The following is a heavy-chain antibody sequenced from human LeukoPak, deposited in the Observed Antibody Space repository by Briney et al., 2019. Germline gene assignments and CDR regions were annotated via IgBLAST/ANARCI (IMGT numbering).Heavy chain of an antibody. Sequence: GGSLRLSCAASGFIFTDYWMYWVRQAPGKGLAWVANIKEDGSEKNYVDSVKGRFTASRDNAENSMYLQMNSLRAEDTAVYYCARVALRPIDYSNPEFDPWGQGTLVTVSS. CDR2: IKEDGSEK. V-gene: IGHV3-7*01. CDR1: GFIFTDYW. J-gene: IGHJ5*02. CDR3: ARVALRPIDYSNPEFDP. D-gene: IGHD4-11*01.